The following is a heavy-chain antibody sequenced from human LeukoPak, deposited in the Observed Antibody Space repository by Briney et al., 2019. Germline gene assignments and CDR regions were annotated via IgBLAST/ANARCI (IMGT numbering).Heavy chain of an antibody. CDR2: MNPASGTT. CDR3: ARGRGLSGSYYDDY. J-gene: IGHJ4*02. CDR1: GYTFTSYD. D-gene: IGHD1-26*01. Sequence: GASVKVSCKASGYTFTSYDINWVRQATGQGLEWMGWMNPASGTTGYAQKFQGRVTMTRNTSTGTAYMELNSLRSQDTAVYYCARGRGLSGSYYDDYWGQGTLVTVSS. V-gene: IGHV1-8*01.